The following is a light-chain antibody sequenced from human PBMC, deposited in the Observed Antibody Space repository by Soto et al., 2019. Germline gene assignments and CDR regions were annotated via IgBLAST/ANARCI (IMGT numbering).Light chain of an antibody. J-gene: IGKJ1*01. CDR2: GAS. Sequence: EIVLTQSPATLSSSPGERATLSCRASQSVRNNYLAWYHQKPGQAPRLLIYGASNRATGIPDRFRGSGSGTDCTLTISRLEPEDFAVYFCQQYGISPWTFGLGTKVDIK. V-gene: IGKV3-20*01. CDR3: QQYGISPWT. CDR1: QSVRNNY.